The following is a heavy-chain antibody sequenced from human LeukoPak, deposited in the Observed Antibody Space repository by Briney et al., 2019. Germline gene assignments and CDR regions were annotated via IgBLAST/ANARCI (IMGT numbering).Heavy chain of an antibody. CDR3: ASGVRDWYYFDY. J-gene: IGHJ4*02. V-gene: IGHV4-61*02. D-gene: IGHD3-9*01. CDR2: QYATGAT. Sequence: PSETLSLTCTVSGASIGSANYYWTWIRQPAGKGLEWIGRQYATGATNYHPSLMSRVTMSIDTSKNHSSVMLTCVTPADTAVYYCASGVRDWYYFDYWGQGNLDPVST. CDR1: GASIGSANYY.